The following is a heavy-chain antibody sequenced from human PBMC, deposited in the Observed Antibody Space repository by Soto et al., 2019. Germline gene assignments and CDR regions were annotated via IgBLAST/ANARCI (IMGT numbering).Heavy chain of an antibody. J-gene: IGHJ6*02. CDR3: ARHGYSLYGLILIDDFGMDV. Sequence: PSETVSLTCTVSGGSISSSSYYWGWIRQPPGKGLEWIGNIFYSGTTHYNPSLKSRVTISVDTSKSHFSLKLSAVTAADTPVYYCARHGYSLYGLILIDDFGMDVWVQGTTVTVSS. V-gene: IGHV4-39*01. CDR2: IFYSGTT. CDR1: GGSISSSSYY. D-gene: IGHD5-18*01.